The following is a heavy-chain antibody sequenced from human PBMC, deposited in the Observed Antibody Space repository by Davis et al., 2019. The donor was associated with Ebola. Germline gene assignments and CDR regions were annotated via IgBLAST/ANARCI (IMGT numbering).Heavy chain of an antibody. CDR1: GYTFTGYY. D-gene: IGHD1-20*01. Sequence: ASVKVSCKASGYTFTGYYIYWVRQATGQGLEWMGWIKSNSGDTDYAQKFQGRVTMTRDTSISTAYMELSRLRSDDTAVYYCARVAITGRLYFQHWGQGTLVTVSS. CDR2: IKSNSGDT. J-gene: IGHJ1*01. CDR3: ARVAITGRLYFQH. V-gene: IGHV1-2*02.